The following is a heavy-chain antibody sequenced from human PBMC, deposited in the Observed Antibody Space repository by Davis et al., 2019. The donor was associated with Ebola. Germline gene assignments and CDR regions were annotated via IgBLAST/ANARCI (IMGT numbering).Heavy chain of an antibody. D-gene: IGHD2-15*01. CDR3: ARAARQCSPVCYFQS. J-gene: IGHJ5*02. Sequence: AASVKVSCKASGGTFSSYAISWVRQAPGQGLEWMGGIIPIFGTANYAQKLQGRVTMTTDTSTSTAYMELRSLRSDDTAVYFCARAARQCSPVCYFQSWGQGTLVTVSS. CDR1: GGTFSSYA. V-gene: IGHV1-69*05. CDR2: IIPIFGTA.